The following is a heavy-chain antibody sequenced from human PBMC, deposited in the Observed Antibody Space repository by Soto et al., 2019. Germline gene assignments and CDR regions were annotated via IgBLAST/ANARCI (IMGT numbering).Heavy chain of an antibody. CDR3: ARVGAYGGKGLFGYFDY. D-gene: IGHD2-15*01. Sequence: GGSLRLSCAASGFTFSSYAMHWVRQAPGKGLEYVSAISSNGGSTYYANSVKGRFTISRDNSKNTLYLQMGSLRAEDMAVYYCARVGAYGGKGLFGYFDYWGQGTLVTVSS. CDR2: ISSNGGST. J-gene: IGHJ4*02. CDR1: GFTFSSYA. V-gene: IGHV3-64*01.